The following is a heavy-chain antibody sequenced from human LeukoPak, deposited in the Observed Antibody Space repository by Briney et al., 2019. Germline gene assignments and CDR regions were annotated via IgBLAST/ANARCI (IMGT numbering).Heavy chain of an antibody. V-gene: IGHV1-18*01. CDR2: MSAYNGNT. D-gene: IGHD3-10*01. CDR1: GYTFTSYG. J-gene: IGHJ5*02. CDR3: ARVRFGENWFDP. Sequence: ASVKVSCKASGYTFTSYGISWVRQAPRQGLEWMGWMSAYNGNTNYAQKLQGRVTMTTDTSTSTAYMELRSLRSDDTAVYYCARVRFGENWFDPWGQGTLVTVSS.